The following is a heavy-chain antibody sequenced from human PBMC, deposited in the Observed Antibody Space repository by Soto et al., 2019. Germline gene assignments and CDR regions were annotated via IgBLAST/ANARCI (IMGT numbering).Heavy chain of an antibody. Sequence: QVQLVESGGGVVQPGRSLRLSCAASGFTFSNFGMHWVRQAPGKGLEWVAAISADGSDKYFSGSVKGRFTISRDNSENTLFLQMNSLRVEDTAVYYCVKGSDVARQELDYWGQGTLVTVSS. CDR3: VKGSDVARQELDY. CDR1: GFTFSNFG. D-gene: IGHD3-3*01. J-gene: IGHJ4*02. V-gene: IGHV3-30*18. CDR2: ISADGSDK.